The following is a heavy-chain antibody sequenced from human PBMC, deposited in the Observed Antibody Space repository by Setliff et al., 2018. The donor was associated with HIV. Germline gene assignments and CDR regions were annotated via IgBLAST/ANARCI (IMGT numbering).Heavy chain of an antibody. CDR3: ARYNWDPLGYRFDY. Sequence: GGSLRLSCAASGFTFSSYWMSWVRQAPGKGLEWVANIKQDGSEKYYVDSVKGRFTISRDNAKNSLYLQLNSLRAEDTAVYYCARYNWDPLGYRFDYWGQGTLVTVSS. V-gene: IGHV3-7*03. D-gene: IGHD1-20*01. CDR2: IKQDGSEK. J-gene: IGHJ4*02. CDR1: GFTFSSYW.